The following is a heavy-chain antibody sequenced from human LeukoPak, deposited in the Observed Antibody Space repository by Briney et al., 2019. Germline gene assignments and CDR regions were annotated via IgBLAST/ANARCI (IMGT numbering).Heavy chain of an antibody. CDR1: EFTLSTYA. J-gene: IGHJ4*02. CDR3: ARGRPLDYYDSSGYYPFDY. CDR2: ISYDGSHK. Sequence: GGSLRLSCAASEFTLSTYAMNWVRQAPGKGLEWVAVISYDGSHKYHADSVKGRFTISRDNSKNTMYLQMNSLRVEDTAVYYCARGRPLDYYDSSGYYPFDYWGQGTLVTVPS. D-gene: IGHD3-22*01. V-gene: IGHV3-30-3*01.